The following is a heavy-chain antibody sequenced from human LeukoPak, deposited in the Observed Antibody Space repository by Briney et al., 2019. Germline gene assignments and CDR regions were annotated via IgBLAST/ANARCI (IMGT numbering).Heavy chain of an antibody. V-gene: IGHV4-59*08. CDR3: ARHVGGGGVLRFDP. D-gene: IGHD3-3*01. CDR1: GGSISGYY. J-gene: IGHJ5*02. Sequence: SETLSLTCTVSGGSISGYYWSWVRQPPGKGLEWIGYIYYNGSTNYNPSLKSRVTILVDTSKNQFSLKLTSVTAADTAVYYCARHVGGGGVLRFDPWGQGTLVTVSS. CDR2: IYYNGST.